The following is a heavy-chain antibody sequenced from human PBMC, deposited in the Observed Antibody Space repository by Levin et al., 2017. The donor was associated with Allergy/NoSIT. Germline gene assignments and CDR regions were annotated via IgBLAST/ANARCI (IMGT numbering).Heavy chain of an antibody. J-gene: IGHJ4*02. CDR3: AKNPTLVGAPYYFDY. D-gene: IGHD1-26*01. CDR1: GGSISSSSYY. CDR2: ISYSGST. V-gene: IGHV4-39*07. Sequence: KPSETLSLTCTVSGGSISSSSYYWGWIRQPPGKGLEWIGSISYSGSTYYNPSLKSRVTISVDTSKNQFSLKLSSVTAADTAVYYCAKNPTLVGAPYYFDYWGQGTLVTVSS.